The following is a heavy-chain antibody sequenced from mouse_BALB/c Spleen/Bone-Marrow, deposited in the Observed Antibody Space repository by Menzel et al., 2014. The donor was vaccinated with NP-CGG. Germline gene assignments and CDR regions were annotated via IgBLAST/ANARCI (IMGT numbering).Heavy chain of an antibody. D-gene: IGHD2-1*01. CDR3: ARVYYGNLDY. CDR2: IYPGDGDT. J-gene: IGHJ4*01. CDR1: GYEFSSYW. Sequence: VQLQQSGAELVRPGSSVKISCKASGYEFSSYWMNWVKQRPGQGLEWIGQIYPGDGDTNYNGKFKGKATLTVDKSSSTACKQISSLSSEDSAVYFCARVYYGNLDYWGQGTAVTVSS. V-gene: IGHV1-80*01.